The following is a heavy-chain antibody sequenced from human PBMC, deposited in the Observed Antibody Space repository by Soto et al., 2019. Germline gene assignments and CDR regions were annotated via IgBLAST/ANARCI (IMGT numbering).Heavy chain of an antibody. V-gene: IGHV1-18*01. Sequence: QVQLVQSGPEVKKPGASVKVSCKTSGYTFTSSGISWVRQAPGQGLEWMGWISANNGNTNYAQIVQGRATMTTDTSTSTAYMELRSLRTDDPAVYYCARCGNWNYASDSWGQGTLVTVAS. CDR3: ARCGNWNYASDS. CDR2: ISANNGNT. CDR1: GYTFTSSG. J-gene: IGHJ4*02. D-gene: IGHD1-7*01.